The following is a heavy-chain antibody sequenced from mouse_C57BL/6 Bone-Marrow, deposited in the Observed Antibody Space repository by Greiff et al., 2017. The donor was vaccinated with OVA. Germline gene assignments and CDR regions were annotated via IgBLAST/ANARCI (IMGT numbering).Heavy chain of an antibody. Sequence: QVHVKQPGSVLVRPGASVKLSCKASGYTFTSSWMHWAKQRPGQGLEWIGEIHPNSGNTNYNEKFKGKATLTVDTSSSTAYVDLSSLTSEDTAVYDCARGGVYYAMDDWGQGTSVTVSS. CDR3: ARGGVYYAMDD. J-gene: IGHJ4*01. V-gene: IGHV1S130*01. CDR1: GYTFTSSW. CDR2: IHPNSGNT.